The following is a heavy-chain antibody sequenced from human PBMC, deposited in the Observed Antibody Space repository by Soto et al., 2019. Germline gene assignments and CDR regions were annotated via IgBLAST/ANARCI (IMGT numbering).Heavy chain of an antibody. CDR1: GFTFSSYA. Sequence: GGSLRLSCAASGFTFSSYAMSWVRQAPGKGLEWVSAISGSGGSTYYADSVKGRFTISRDNSKNTLYLQMNSLRAEDTAVYYCAKTGEVVVPAAGYYYYGMDVWGQGTTVTVSS. V-gene: IGHV3-23*01. D-gene: IGHD2-2*01. CDR3: AKTGEVVVPAAGYYYYGMDV. J-gene: IGHJ6*02. CDR2: ISGSGGST.